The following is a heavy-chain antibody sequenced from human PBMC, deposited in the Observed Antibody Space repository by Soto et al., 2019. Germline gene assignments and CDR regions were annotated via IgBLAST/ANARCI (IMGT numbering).Heavy chain of an antibody. D-gene: IGHD6-19*01. J-gene: IGHJ5*02. Sequence: GGSLRLSCAASGFTFSSYAMSWVRQAPGKGLEWVSAISGSGGSTYYADSVKGRFTISRDNSKNTLYLQMNSLRAEDTAVYYCAKGVTEQWLISTAPTWIDPRGQGTLVTVSS. V-gene: IGHV3-23*01. CDR1: GFTFSSYA. CDR3: AKGVTEQWLISTAPTWIDP. CDR2: ISGSGGST.